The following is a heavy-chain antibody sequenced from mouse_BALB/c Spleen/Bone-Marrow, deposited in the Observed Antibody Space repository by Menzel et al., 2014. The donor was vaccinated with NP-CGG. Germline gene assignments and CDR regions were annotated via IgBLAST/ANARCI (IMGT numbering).Heavy chain of an antibody. D-gene: IGHD2-3*01. V-gene: IGHV4-1*02. J-gene: IGHJ3*01. CDR2: INPDSSTI. Sequence: EVKLLESGGGLVQPGGSLKLSCAAPGFDFSRYWMSWVRQAPGKGLEWIGEINPDSSTINYTPSLKDKFIISRDNAKNTLYLQMSKVRSGDTALYYCARLGYYGGFAYWGQGTLVTVSA. CDR3: ARLGYYGGFAY. CDR1: GFDFSRYW.